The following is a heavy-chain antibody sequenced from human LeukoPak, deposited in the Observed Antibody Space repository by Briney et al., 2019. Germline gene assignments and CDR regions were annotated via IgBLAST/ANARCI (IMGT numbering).Heavy chain of an antibody. Sequence: ASVKVSCKASGYTFTGYYMHWVRQAPGQGLEWMGWINPNSGGTNYAQKFQGRVTMTRDTSIGTAYMELSRLRSDDTAVYYCAREPSYSSGCLRGWGQGTLVTVSS. J-gene: IGHJ4*02. CDR1: GYTFTGYY. D-gene: IGHD6-19*01. V-gene: IGHV1-2*02. CDR3: AREPSYSSGCLRG. CDR2: INPNSGGT.